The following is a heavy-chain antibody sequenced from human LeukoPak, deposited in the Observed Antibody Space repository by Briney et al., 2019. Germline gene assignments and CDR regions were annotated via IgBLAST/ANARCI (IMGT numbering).Heavy chain of an antibody. CDR2: ISSSGSTI. J-gene: IGHJ4*02. D-gene: IGHD5-12*01. CDR1: GFTFSSYE. V-gene: IGHV3-48*03. CDR3: ARVYGYDLVGYFDY. Sequence: KAGGSLRLSCAASGFTFSSYEMNWVRQAPGKGLEWVSYISSSGSTIYYADSVKGRFTISRDNSKNTLYLQMSSLRAEDTAVYYCARVYGYDLVGYFDYWGQGTLVTVSS.